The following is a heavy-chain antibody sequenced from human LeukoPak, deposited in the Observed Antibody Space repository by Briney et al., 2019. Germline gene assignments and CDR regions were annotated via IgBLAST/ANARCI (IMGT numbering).Heavy chain of an antibody. J-gene: IGHJ4*02. CDR3: ARDNYRRGVILNFDY. CDR2: ISSSGSTI. D-gene: IGHD3-10*01. CDR1: GFTFSDYY. V-gene: IGHV3-11*01. Sequence: GGSLRLSCAASGFTFSDYYMSWIRQAPGKGLEWVSYISSSGSTIYYADSVKGRFTISRDNAKTSLYLQMNSLRAEDAAVYYCARDNYRRGVILNFDYWGQGTLVTVSS.